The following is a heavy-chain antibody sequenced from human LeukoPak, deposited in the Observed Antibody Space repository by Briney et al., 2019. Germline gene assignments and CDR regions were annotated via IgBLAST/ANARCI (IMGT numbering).Heavy chain of an antibody. J-gene: IGHJ4*02. CDR2: ISGGGDAT. CDR1: GFSFVTYA. Sequence: GGSLRLSCAASGFSFVTYAMIWGRRTPGKGLEWVSAISGGGDATYYTDFVKGRFTISRDNSQSTVYLRLNRLRAEDTAVYYCARLSGTFGTTSRIFDYWGQGVLVTVSS. V-gene: IGHV3-23*01. D-gene: IGHD1-1*01. CDR3: ARLSGTFGTTSRIFDY.